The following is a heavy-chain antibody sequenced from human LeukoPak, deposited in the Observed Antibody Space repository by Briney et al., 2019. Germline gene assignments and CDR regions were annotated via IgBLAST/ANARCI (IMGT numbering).Heavy chain of an antibody. CDR2: IYRGCST. CDR1: VFTVSSNY. D-gene: IGHD6-19*01. CDR3: ARVRAVAGWGDYFDY. Sequence: GVSLRLSCAASVFTVSSNYMSWVRQAPGRGLEGVSVIYRGCSTDYADSVRGRFTISRDKSKNTLYLQMNSLRVEGTAVYYCARVRAVAGWGDYFDYWGQGTLVTVSS. J-gene: IGHJ4*02. V-gene: IGHV3-66*01.